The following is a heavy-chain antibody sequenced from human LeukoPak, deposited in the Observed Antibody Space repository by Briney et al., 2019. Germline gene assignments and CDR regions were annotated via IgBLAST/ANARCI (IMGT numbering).Heavy chain of an antibody. V-gene: IGHV3-NL1*01. CDR3: AKDLTLSGYDFFPLKN. J-gene: IGHJ3*01. CDR1: GFTFRTYG. Sequence: PGGSLRLSCAASGFTFRTYGMNWVRQAPGKGLEWVSVISGSGSTYYADSVKGRFTISGDNSKNTLYLQMNSLRAEDTAVYYCAKDLTLSGYDFFPLKNWGQGTMVTVSS. D-gene: IGHD5-12*01. CDR2: ISGSGST.